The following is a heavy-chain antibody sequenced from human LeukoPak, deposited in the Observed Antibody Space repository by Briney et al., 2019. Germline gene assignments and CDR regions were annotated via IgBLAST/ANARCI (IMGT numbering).Heavy chain of an antibody. Sequence: SETLSLTCTVSGGSISSSSYYWGWIRQPPGKGLEWIGSIYYSGSTYYNPSLKSRVTISVDTSKNQFSLKLSSVTAADTAVYYCARDPYRGLWFGELSSSANDAFDIWGQGTMVTVSS. D-gene: IGHD3-10*01. CDR3: ARDPYRGLWFGELSSSANDAFDI. CDR1: GGSISSSSYY. J-gene: IGHJ3*02. CDR2: IYYSGST. V-gene: IGHV4-39*07.